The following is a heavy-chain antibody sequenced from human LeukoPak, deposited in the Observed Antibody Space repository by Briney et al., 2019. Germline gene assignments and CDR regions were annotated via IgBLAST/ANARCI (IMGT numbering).Heavy chain of an antibody. Sequence: SETLSLTCSVSGDSISGSSYYWGWIRQPPGKGLEWIGSIYYSGSTYYNPSLKSRVTISVDTSKNQFSLKLSSVTAADTAVYYCARAWTATRFDPWGQGTLVTVSS. V-gene: IGHV4-39*07. CDR2: IYYSGST. J-gene: IGHJ5*02. CDR1: GDSISGSSYY. CDR3: ARAWTATRFDP. D-gene: IGHD2-21*02.